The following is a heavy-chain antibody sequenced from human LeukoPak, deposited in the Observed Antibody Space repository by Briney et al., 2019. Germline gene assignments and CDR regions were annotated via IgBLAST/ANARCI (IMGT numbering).Heavy chain of an antibody. D-gene: IGHD3-3*01. V-gene: IGHV3-48*01. CDR1: GFTFDDYA. CDR2: ISSSSSTI. CDR3: ARTYYDFWSGYYSHEGNPFDY. Sequence: GGSLRLSCAASGFTFDDYAMHWVRQAPGKGLEWVSDISSSSSTIYYADSVKGRFTISRDNAKNSLYLEMNSLRAEDTAVYYCARTYYDFWSGYYSHEGNPFDYWGQGTLVTVSS. J-gene: IGHJ4*02.